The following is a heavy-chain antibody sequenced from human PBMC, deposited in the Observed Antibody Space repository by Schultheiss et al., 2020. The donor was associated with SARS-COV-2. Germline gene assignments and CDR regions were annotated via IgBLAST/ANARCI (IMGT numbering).Heavy chain of an antibody. CDR2: ISGSGGST. J-gene: IGHJ6*02. D-gene: IGHD3-10*01. Sequence: GGSLRLSCAASGFTVSSNYMSWVRQAPGKGLEWVSAISGSGGSTYYADSVKGRFTISRDNSKNTLYLQMNSLRAEDTAVYYCAKARGSGSYYPRYGMDVWGQGTTVTVSS. CDR3: AKARGSGSYYPRYGMDV. V-gene: IGHV3-23*01. CDR1: GFTVSSNY.